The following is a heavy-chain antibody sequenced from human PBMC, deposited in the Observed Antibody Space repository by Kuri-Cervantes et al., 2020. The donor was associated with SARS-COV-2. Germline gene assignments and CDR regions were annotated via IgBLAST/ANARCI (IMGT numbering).Heavy chain of an antibody. CDR2: ISAYNGNT. D-gene: IGHD4-17*01. Sequence: ASVKVSCKASGYTFTSYYMHWVRQAPGQGLEWMGWISAYNGNTNYAQKLQGRVTMTTDTSTSTAYMELRSLRSDDTAVYYCARESLSPYGDYGTIDYWGQGTRVNVSS. CDR3: ARESLSPYGDYGTIDY. V-gene: IGHV1-18*04. CDR1: GYTFTSYY. J-gene: IGHJ4*02.